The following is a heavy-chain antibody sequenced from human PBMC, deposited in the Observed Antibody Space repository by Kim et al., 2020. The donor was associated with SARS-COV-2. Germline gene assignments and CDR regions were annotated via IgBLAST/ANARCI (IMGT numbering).Heavy chain of an antibody. D-gene: IGHD3-3*01. CDR2: ISWKSGAI. Sequence: GGSLRLSCAASGFTFNHNAMHWVRQPPGKGLEWVSGISWKSGAIGYADSVKGRFALSRDNAKNSVYLQMNSLRPEDTALYYCAKDDGSGWHSGYWGQGTLVIVSS. J-gene: IGHJ4*02. CDR1: GFTFNHNA. CDR3: AKDDGSGWHSGY. V-gene: IGHV3-9*01.